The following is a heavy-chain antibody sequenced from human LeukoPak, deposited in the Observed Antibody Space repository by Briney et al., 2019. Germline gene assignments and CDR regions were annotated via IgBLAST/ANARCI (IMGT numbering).Heavy chain of an antibody. CDR2: IDTVGGIT. J-gene: IGHJ4*02. CDR1: GFTFRSQP. Sequence: PGGSLRLSCAASGFTFRSQPMHWVRQAPGKGLEYISAIDTVGGITHYADSVKGRSTIPRDNSKNTLSLQVGSLRPDDMAVYYCARGIDSPYCTSTSCPEGIDLWGQGTLVTVSS. CDR3: ARGIDSPYCTSTSCPEGIDL. D-gene: IGHD2-2*01. V-gene: IGHV3-64*02.